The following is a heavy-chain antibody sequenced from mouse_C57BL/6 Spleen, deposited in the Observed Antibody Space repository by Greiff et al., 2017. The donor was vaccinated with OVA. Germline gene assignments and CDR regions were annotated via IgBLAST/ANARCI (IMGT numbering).Heavy chain of an antibody. V-gene: IGHV1-81*01. D-gene: IGHD2-5*01. CDR2: IYPRSGNT. CDR1: GYTFTSYG. CDR3: ANSNYEGVCAY. Sequence: VQLQESGAELARPGASVKLSCKASGYTFTSYGISWVKQRTGQGLEWIGEIYPRSGNTYYNEKFKGKATLTADKSSSTAYMELRSLTSEDSAVYFCANSNYEGVCAYWGQGTLVTVSA. J-gene: IGHJ3*01.